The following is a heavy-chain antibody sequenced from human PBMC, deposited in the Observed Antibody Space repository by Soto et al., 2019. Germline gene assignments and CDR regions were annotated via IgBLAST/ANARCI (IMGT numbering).Heavy chain of an antibody. CDR3: ARTIVLVPAAFDY. D-gene: IGHD2-2*01. J-gene: IGHJ4*02. CDR1: GGSISSGDYY. Sequence: SETLSLTCTVSGGSISSGDYYWSWIRQPPGKGLEWIGYIYYSGSTYYNLSLKSRVTISVDTSKNQFSLKLSSVTAADTAVYYCARTIVLVPAAFDYWGQGTLVTVSS. CDR2: IYYSGST. V-gene: IGHV4-30-4*01.